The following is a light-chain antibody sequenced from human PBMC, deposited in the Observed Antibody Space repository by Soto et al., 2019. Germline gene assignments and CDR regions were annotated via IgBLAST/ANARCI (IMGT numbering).Light chain of an antibody. CDR2: DAS. J-gene: IGKJ5*01. CDR1: QDIGNY. CDR3: QQYETLPIT. V-gene: IGKV1-33*01. Sequence: DIQMTQSPSSLSASVGDRVSITCQASQDIGNYLNWYQQIPGKAPKLLIFDASNLESGVPSRFSGSGSGTDFTFTISSLQPEDIATYYWQQYETLPITFGQGTRLEIK.